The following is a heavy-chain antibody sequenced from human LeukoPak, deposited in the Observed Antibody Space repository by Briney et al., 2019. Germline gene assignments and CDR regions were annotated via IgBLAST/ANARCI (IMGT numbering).Heavy chain of an antibody. CDR1: GYSISSGYY. CDR3: ARGFRGDNFDY. CDR2: IYHSRGT. Sequence: PSETLSLTCTVSGYSISSGYYRGWIRPPPGKGLEWIGSIYHSRGTYYNPSLKSRVTISVDTSKNQFSLKLSSVTAADTAVYFCARGFRGDNFDYWGQGTLVTVSS. D-gene: IGHD7-27*01. J-gene: IGHJ4*02. V-gene: IGHV4-38-2*02.